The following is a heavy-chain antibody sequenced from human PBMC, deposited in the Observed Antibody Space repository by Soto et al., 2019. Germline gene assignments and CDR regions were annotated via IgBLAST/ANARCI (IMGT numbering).Heavy chain of an antibody. CDR1: GFTFSSYA. J-gene: IGHJ5*02. CDR3: VKDLTVRGPPDWFDP. CDR2: ISGSGGST. V-gene: IGHV3-23*01. Sequence: GGSLRLSCAASGFTFSSYAMSWVRQAPGKGLEWVSAISGSGGSTYYADSVKGRFTISRDNSKNTLYLQMNSLRAEDTAVYYCVKDLTVRGPPDWFDPWGQGTLVTVSS. D-gene: IGHD3-10*01.